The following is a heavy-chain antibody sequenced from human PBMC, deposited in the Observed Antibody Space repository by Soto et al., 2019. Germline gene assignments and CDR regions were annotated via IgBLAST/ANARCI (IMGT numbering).Heavy chain of an antibody. J-gene: IGHJ4*02. D-gene: IGHD3-10*01. Sequence: GGSLRLSCAASGFTFSSYSMNWVRQAPGKGLEWVSYISSSSSTIYYADSVKGRFTISRDNAKNSLYLQMNSLRAEDTAVYYCARDPIHNYGSGSYYNYWGQGTLVTVSS. CDR2: ISSSSSTI. CDR3: ARDPIHNYGSGSYYNY. V-gene: IGHV3-48*01. CDR1: GFTFSSYS.